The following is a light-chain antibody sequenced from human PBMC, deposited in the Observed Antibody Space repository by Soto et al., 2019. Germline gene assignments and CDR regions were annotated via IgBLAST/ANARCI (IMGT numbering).Light chain of an antibody. CDR3: QQYNSYWT. J-gene: IGKJ1*01. V-gene: IGKV1-5*01. Sequence: DIQMTQSPSTLSASVGDRVTITYRASQSIISWLSWYHQKPWKAPKRLIYDASSLESGVPSRFSGSGSGTEFTLTISSLQTDDFATYYCQQYNSYWTFGQGTKGDIK. CDR1: QSIISW. CDR2: DAS.